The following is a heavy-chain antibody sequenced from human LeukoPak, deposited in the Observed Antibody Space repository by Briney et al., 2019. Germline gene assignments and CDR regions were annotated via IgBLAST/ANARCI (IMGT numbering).Heavy chain of an antibody. Sequence: PGGSLRLSCAASGFTVSSNYMSWVRQAPGKGLEWVSVIYSGGSTYYADSVKGRFTISRDNSKNTLYLQMNSLRAEDTAVYYCARILGYCSGGSYYHFDYWGQGTLVTVSS. CDR2: IYSGGST. CDR1: GFTVSSNY. V-gene: IGHV3-66*01. CDR3: ARILGYCSGGSYYHFDY. D-gene: IGHD2-15*01. J-gene: IGHJ4*02.